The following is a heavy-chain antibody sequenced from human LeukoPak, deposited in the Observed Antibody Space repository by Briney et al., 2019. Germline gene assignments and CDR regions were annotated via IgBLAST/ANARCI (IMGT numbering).Heavy chain of an antibody. CDR1: GFTFNTYT. D-gene: IGHD2-8*02. J-gene: IGHJ4*02. CDR3: AKAGDAGGGSKRVDY. V-gene: IGHV3-30-3*01. Sequence: PGRSLRLSCAASGFTFNTYTMHWVRQAPGKGLEWVAVMSYDGGTKYYADSVKGRFTISRDNSQNTLYLQMNSLRVEDTAVYYCAKAGDAGGGSKRVDYWGQGTLVTVSS. CDR2: MSYDGGTK.